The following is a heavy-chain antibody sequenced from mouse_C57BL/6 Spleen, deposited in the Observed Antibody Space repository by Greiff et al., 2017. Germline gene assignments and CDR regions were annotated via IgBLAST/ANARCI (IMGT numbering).Heavy chain of an antibody. Sequence: VQLQQSGAELVRPGTSVKVSCKASGYAFTNYLIEWVKQRPGQGLEWIGVINPGSGGTNYNEKFKGKATLTADKSSSTAYMQLSSLTSEDSAVYFCRGLRRDYAMDYGGQGTSVTVSS. CDR3: RGLRRDYAMDY. V-gene: IGHV1-54*01. D-gene: IGHD2-4*01. CDR1: GYAFTNYL. J-gene: IGHJ4*01. CDR2: INPGSGGT.